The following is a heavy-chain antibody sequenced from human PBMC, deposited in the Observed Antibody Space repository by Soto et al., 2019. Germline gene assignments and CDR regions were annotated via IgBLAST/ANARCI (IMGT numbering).Heavy chain of an antibody. J-gene: IGHJ4*01. CDR3: ARDWGSGSYLDYLDY. V-gene: IGHV1-18*01. CDR2: VNPYNGDT. D-gene: IGHD1-26*01. Sequence: ASVKVSCKASGYTFRSYGITWVRQAPGQGLEWLGWVNPYNGDTNYEQKFQGRVTVTTDTPTSTAYLEVMRLTSDDAAVYFCARDWGSGSYLDYLDYWGQGTLVTVSS. CDR1: GYTFRSYG.